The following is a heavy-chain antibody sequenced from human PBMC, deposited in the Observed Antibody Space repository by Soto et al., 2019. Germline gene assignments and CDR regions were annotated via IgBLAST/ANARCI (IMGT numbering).Heavy chain of an antibody. CDR2: IFYSGST. CDR3: VGLRSYTLFTY. D-gene: IGHD3-16*01. V-gene: IGHV4-39*01. CDR1: GGSISSSPSY. J-gene: IGHJ4*02. Sequence: SETLSLTCTVSGGSISSSPSYWAWIRQSPEKGLEWIGHIFYSGSTSYSPSLRSRVSISADTSKNQFSLKLSSVTAADAAVYFCVGLRSYTLFTYWGQGTLVTVSS.